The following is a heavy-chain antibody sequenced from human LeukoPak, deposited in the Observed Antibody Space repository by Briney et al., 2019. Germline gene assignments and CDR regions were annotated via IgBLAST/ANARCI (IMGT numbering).Heavy chain of an antibody. CDR2: MNPNSGNT. V-gene: IGHV1-8*03. CDR1: GYTFTSYD. J-gene: IGHJ4*02. D-gene: IGHD3-22*01. CDR3: ARTPGRYYDSSGYSLLYDY. Sequence: ASVKVSCKASGYTFTSYDINWVRQATGQGLEWMGWMNPNSGNTGYAQKFQGRVTITRNTSISTAYMELSSLRSEDTAVYYCARTPGRYYDSSGYSLLYDYWGQGTLVTVSS.